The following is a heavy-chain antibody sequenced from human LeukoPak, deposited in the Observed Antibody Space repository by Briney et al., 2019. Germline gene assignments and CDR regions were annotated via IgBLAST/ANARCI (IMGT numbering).Heavy chain of an antibody. Sequence: GASVKVSCKASGYTFTSYDINWVRQAPGQGLEWMGWISAYNGNTNYAQKLQGRVTMTTDTSTSTAYMELRSLRSDDTAVYYCARDKPFYDSSGYTDYWGQGTLVTVSS. CDR3: ARDKPFYDSSGYTDY. CDR1: GYTFTSYD. CDR2: ISAYNGNT. V-gene: IGHV1-18*01. D-gene: IGHD3-22*01. J-gene: IGHJ4*02.